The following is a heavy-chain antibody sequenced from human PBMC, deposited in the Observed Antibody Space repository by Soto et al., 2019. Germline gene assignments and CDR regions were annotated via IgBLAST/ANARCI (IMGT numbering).Heavy chain of an antibody. V-gene: IGHV1-69*13. Sequence: SVKVSCKASGGTFSSYAISWVRQAPGQGLEWMGGIIPIFGTANYAQKFQGRVTITADESTSTAYMELSSLRSEDTAVYYCARAMVAWSGYYVHGMDVWGQGTTVTVSS. CDR1: GGTFSSYA. D-gene: IGHD3-3*01. CDR2: IIPIFGTA. CDR3: ARAMVAWSGYYVHGMDV. J-gene: IGHJ6*02.